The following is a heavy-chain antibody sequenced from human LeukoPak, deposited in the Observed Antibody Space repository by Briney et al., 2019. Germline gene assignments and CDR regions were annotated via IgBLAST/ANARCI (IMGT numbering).Heavy chain of an antibody. Sequence: SETLSLTCTVSGGSISTYYWTWIRQPPGKGLEWIGYIYYSGSTSTNYNPSLKSRVTISVDTSKNQFPLKLGSVTAADTAVYYCARGLWFGEFFFDYWGQGTLVTVSS. CDR1: GGSISTYY. CDR2: IYYSGSTST. V-gene: IGHV4-59*01. CDR3: ARGLWFGEFFFDY. D-gene: IGHD3-10*01. J-gene: IGHJ4*02.